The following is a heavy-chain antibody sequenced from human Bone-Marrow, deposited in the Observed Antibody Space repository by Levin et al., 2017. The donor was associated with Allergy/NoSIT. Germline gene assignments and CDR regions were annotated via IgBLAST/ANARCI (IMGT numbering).Heavy chain of an antibody. CDR2: IIPIFGTA. J-gene: IGHJ4*02. D-gene: IGHD3-9*01. CDR1: GGTFSSYV. CDR3: ASGPYYYILGGYLLY. V-gene: IGHV1-69*13. Sequence: GASVKVSCKASGGTFSSYVISWVRQAPGQGLEWMGRIIPIFGTAHYAQKFQGRVTISADESTSTAFMELRSLRSEDTAVYYCASGPYYYILGGYLLYWGQGTLVTVSS.